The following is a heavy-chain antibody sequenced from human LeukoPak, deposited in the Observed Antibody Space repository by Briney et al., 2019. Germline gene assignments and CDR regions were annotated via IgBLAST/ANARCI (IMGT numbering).Heavy chain of an antibody. Sequence: SETLSLTCTVSGGSISSSSYYWGWIRQPPGKGLEWIGYIYYSGSTNYNPSLKSRVTISVDTSKNQFSLKLSSVTAADTAVYYCARHNYYYDSSGAASDAFDIWGQGTMVTVSS. CDR3: ARHNYYYDSSGAASDAFDI. J-gene: IGHJ3*02. V-gene: IGHV4-61*05. CDR2: IYYSGST. CDR1: GGSISSSSYY. D-gene: IGHD3-22*01.